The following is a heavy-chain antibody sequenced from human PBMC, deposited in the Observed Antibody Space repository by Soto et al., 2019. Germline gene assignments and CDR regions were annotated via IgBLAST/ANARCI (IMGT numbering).Heavy chain of an antibody. Sequence: QVQLVLSGAEVKKPGASVTVSCRSSGDTFNDYYIHWVRQAPGQGLEWMGWINPNGGVTKYAQKFQGWVSMTRDTSIRTVYMQLSRLRSDDTAVYYCARESGGATATLDYYYFYMDVWGTGTTVTVSS. CDR3: ARESGGATATLDYYYFYMDV. D-gene: IGHD5-12*01. CDR1: GDTFNDYY. V-gene: IGHV1-2*04. J-gene: IGHJ6*03. CDR2: INPNGGVT.